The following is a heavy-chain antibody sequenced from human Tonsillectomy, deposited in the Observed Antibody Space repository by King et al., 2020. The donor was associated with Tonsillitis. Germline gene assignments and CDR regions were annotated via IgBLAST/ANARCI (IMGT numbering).Heavy chain of an antibody. CDR1: GGSISSGGYY. V-gene: IGHV4-31*03. CDR2: IYYSGTT. D-gene: IGHD3-22*01. Sequence: VQLQESGPGLVKPSQTLSLTCTVSGGSISSGGYYWSWIRQHPGKGLEWIGYIYYSGTTYYNPSLKSRVTISVDMSKNQFSLKLSSVTAADTALYYCARGYDTSGFRRLVDKTTLDYWGQGTLVTVSS. CDR3: ARGYDTSGFRRLVDKTTLDY. J-gene: IGHJ4*02.